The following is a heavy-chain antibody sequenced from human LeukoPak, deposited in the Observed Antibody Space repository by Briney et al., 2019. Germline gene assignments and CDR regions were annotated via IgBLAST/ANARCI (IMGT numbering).Heavy chain of an antibody. Sequence: SETLSLTCAVYGGSFSGYYWSWIRQPPGKGLEWIGEINHSGSTNYNPSLKSRVTISVGTPKNQFSLKLSSVTAADTAVYYCARHRDGYQFDYWGQGTLVTVSS. V-gene: IGHV4-34*01. CDR3: ARHRDGYQFDY. CDR1: GGSFSGYY. D-gene: IGHD6-13*01. J-gene: IGHJ4*02. CDR2: INHSGST.